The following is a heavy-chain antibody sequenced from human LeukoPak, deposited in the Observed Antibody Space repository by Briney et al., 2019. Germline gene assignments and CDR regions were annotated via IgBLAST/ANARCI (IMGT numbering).Heavy chain of an antibody. CDR2: MHSSGST. D-gene: IGHD3-22*01. J-gene: IGHJ4*02. Sequence: SETLSLTCTVSGGSITCFYWGWIRQPPGKGLEWIGHMHSSGSTNYNPSLKSRVTMSVDTSKNQFSLKLSSVTAADTAVYWCAGVLRVEMVVNYWGQGTLVTVSS. V-gene: IGHV4-59*01. CDR1: GGSITCFY. CDR3: AGVLRVEMVVNY.